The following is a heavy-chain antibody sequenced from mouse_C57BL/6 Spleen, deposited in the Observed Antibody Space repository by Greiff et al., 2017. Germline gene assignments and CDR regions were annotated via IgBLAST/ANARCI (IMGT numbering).Heavy chain of an antibody. J-gene: IGHJ4*01. V-gene: IGHV1-55*01. Sequence: QVQLQQPGAELVKPGASVKMSCKASGYTFTSYWITWVKQRPGQGLEWIGDLYPGSGSTNYNEKFKSKATLTVDTSSSTAYMQLSSLPSEDSAVYYCARSRGNGAMDYWGQGTSVTVSS. CDR2: LYPGSGST. CDR1: GYTFTSYW. CDR3: ARSRGNGAMDY.